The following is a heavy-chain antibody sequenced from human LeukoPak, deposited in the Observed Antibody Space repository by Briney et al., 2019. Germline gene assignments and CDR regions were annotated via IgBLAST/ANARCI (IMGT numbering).Heavy chain of an antibody. CDR1: GGSISSGGYY. V-gene: IGHV4-30-2*01. CDR2: IYHSGSA. Sequence: PSQTLSLTCTVSGGSISSGGYYWSWIRQPPGKGLEWIGYIYHSGSAYYNPSLKSRVTISVDRSKNQFSLKLSPVTAADTAVYYCARIWTTVTNTFDYWGQGTLVTVSS. CDR3: ARIWTTVTNTFDY. D-gene: IGHD4-11*01. J-gene: IGHJ4*02.